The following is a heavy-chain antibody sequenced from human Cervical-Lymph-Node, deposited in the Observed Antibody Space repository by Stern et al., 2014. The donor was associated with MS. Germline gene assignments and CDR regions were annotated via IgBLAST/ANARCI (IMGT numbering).Heavy chain of an antibody. J-gene: IGHJ4*02. V-gene: IGHV3-7*01. D-gene: IGHD2/OR15-2a*01. CDR3: ARDRRAFLDY. Sequence: EVQLVESGGGLVQPGGSLRLSCVASGVSFGTSWMSWVRQPPGRGLEWVANIRQDGYDKFYVDSLKGRFTISRDNARNSLYLQMNSLTVADTAVYYCARDRRAFLDYWGQGTHVAVSS. CDR2: IRQDGYDK. CDR1: GVSFGTSW.